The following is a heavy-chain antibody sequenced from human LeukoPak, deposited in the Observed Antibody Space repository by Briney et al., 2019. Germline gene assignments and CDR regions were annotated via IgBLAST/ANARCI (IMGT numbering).Heavy chain of an antibody. CDR1: GFTVSSNY. V-gene: IGHV3-53*01. J-gene: IGHJ4*02. CDR2: IYSGGST. D-gene: IGHD3-22*01. Sequence: PGGSLRLSCAASGFTVSSNYMSWVRQAPGKGLGGVSVIYSGGSTYYADSVKGRFTISRDNSKNTLYLQMNSLRAEDTAVYYCARYYDSSGYGLFDYWGQGTLITVSS. CDR3: ARYYDSSGYGLFDY.